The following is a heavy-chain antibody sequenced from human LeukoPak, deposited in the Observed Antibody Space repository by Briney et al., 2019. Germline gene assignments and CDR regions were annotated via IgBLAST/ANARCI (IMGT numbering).Heavy chain of an antibody. CDR3: AGNIVVVPAAPRVGIDS. V-gene: IGHV4-34*01. CDR1: GGSFSGYY. CDR2: INHSGST. Sequence: SETLSLTCAVYGGSFSGYYWSWIRQPPGKGLEWIGEINHSGSTNYNPSLKSRVTISVDTSKNQFSLKLSSVTAADTVVYYCAGNIVVVPAAPRVGIDSWGQGTLVTVSS. J-gene: IGHJ4*02. D-gene: IGHD2-2*01.